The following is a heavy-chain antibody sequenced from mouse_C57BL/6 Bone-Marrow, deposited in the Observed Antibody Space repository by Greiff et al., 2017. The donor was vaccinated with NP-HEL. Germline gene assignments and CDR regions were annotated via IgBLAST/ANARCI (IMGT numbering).Heavy chain of an antibody. J-gene: IGHJ4*01. CDR3: ARSYDYDGAMDY. V-gene: IGHV1-9*01. CDR2: ILPGSGST. Sequence: QVQLKQSGAELMKPGASVKLSCKATGYTFTGYWIEWVKQRPGHGLEWIGEILPGSGSTNYNEKFKGKATLTAEKSSSTAYMQLSSLTSEDSAVYFCARSYDYDGAMDYWGQGTSVTVSS. D-gene: IGHD2-4*01. CDR1: GYTFTGYW.